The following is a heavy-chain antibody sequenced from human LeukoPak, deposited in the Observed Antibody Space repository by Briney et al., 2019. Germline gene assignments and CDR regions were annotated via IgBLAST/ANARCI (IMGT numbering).Heavy chain of an antibody. J-gene: IGHJ3*02. V-gene: IGHV3-11*04. CDR1: GFTFSDNY. CDR3: ARYSSGWYAFDI. Sequence: KSGGSLRLSCAASGFTFSDNYMSWIRQAPGKGLEWVSHISSRGDIIYYADSVKGRFTISRDNAKNSLYLQMNSLRAEDTAVYYCARYSSGWYAFDIWGQGTMVTVSS. D-gene: IGHD6-19*01. CDR2: ISSRGDII.